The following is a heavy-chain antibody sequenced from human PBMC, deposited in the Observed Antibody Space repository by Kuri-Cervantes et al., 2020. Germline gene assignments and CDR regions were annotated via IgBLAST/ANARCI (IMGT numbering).Heavy chain of an antibody. V-gene: IGHV4-59*12. D-gene: IGHD4-17*01. CDR1: GGSISSYY. CDR2: IYYSGST. CDR3: AREMTTVTTGGRAFGI. J-gene: IGHJ3*02. Sequence: SETLSLTCTVSGGSISSYYWNWIRQPPGKGLEWIGYIYYSGSTNYNPSLKSRVTISVDKSKNQFSLKLSSVTAADTAVYYCAREMTTVTTGGRAFGIWGQGTMVTVSS.